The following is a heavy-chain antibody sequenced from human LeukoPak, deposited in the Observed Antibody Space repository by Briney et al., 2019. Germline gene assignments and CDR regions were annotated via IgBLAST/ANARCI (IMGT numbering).Heavy chain of an antibody. J-gene: IGHJ4*02. D-gene: IGHD5-24*01. CDR1: GGSISSGGYS. V-gene: IGHV4-30-2*01. CDR2: IYHSGST. CDR3: ARALEMATIVDY. Sequence: SETLSLTCAVSGGSISSGGYSWSWIRQPPGKGLEWIGYIYHSGSTYYNPSLKSRVTISVDRSKNQFSLKLSSVTAADTAVYYCARALEMATIVDYWGQGTLVTVSS.